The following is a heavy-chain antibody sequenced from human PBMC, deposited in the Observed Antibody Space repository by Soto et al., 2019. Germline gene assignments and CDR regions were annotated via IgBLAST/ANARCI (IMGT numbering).Heavy chain of an antibody. J-gene: IGHJ6*04. Sequence: EVQLVESGGGLVQPGGSLRLSCAASGFTFSGRSMPWVRQAPGKGLVWVSGIDNAGTDSTYADSVKGRFTSSRDNAKNTLYLQMNSLRVEVTAVYYCARGWFGPDVWGKGTTVTVSS. CDR1: GFTFSGRS. CDR2: IDNAGTDS. V-gene: IGHV3-74*01. CDR3: ARGWFGPDV. D-gene: IGHD3-10*01.